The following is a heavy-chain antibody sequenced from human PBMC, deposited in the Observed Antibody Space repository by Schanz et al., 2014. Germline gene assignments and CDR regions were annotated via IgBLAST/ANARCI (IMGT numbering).Heavy chain of an antibody. CDR1: GFTFRSYS. V-gene: IGHV3-15*01. CDR2: IKSKVDGGTT. Sequence: EVQLVESGGSLVQPGGSLRLSCAASGFTFRSYSMNWVRQAPGKGLEWVGRIKSKVDGGTTDNAAPVQGRFTISRDDSKNTLHLQMNSLKTEDTAVYYCSTDLTAVDYDAIGLWGQGTMVTVSS. D-gene: IGHD4-17*01. CDR3: STDLTAVDYDAIGL. J-gene: IGHJ3*01.